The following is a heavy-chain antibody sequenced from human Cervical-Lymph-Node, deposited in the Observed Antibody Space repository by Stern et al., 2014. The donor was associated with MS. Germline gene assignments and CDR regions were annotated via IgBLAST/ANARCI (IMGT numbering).Heavy chain of an antibody. Sequence: QVQLGQSGAEVKKPGASVKVSCKASGYIFTSYDINWVRQATGQGLEWVGWMNPNSGAAGFGQKFQGRITSTRETSLSTVYMELSNLTSDDTAVYFCARVGKWPDQFSQRYDVMDVWGQGTTVVVSS. CDR3: ARVGKWPDQFSQRYDVMDV. V-gene: IGHV1-8*01. CDR1: GYIFTSYD. CDR2: MNPNSGAA. J-gene: IGHJ6*02. D-gene: IGHD3-3*01.